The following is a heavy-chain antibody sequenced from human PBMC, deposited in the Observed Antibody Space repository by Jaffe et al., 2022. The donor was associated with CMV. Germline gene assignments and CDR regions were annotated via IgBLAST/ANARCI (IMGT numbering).Heavy chain of an antibody. V-gene: IGHV1-2*02. CDR3: ARDPTYCSGGSCYPGWAFDI. Sequence: QVQLVQSGAEVKKPGASVKVSCKASGYTFTGYYMHWVRQAPGQGLEWMGWINPNSGGTNYAQKFQGRVTMTRDTSISTAYMELSRLRSDDTAVYYCARDPTYCSGGSCYPGWAFDIWGQGTMVTVSS. CDR2: INPNSGGT. J-gene: IGHJ3*02. CDR1: GYTFTGYY. D-gene: IGHD2-15*01.